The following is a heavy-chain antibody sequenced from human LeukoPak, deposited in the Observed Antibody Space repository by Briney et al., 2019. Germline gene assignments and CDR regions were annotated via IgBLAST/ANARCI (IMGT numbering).Heavy chain of an antibody. J-gene: IGHJ3*02. Sequence: PGGSLRLSCAASGFTVSSNYMSWVRQAPGKGLEWVSAISGSGGSTYYADSVKGRFTISRDNSKNTLYLQMNSLRAEDTAVYYCAKDPGAHNDYGDYVWNAFDIWGQGTMVTVSS. D-gene: IGHD4-17*01. CDR1: GFTVSSNY. CDR2: ISGSGGST. V-gene: IGHV3-23*01. CDR3: AKDPGAHNDYGDYVWNAFDI.